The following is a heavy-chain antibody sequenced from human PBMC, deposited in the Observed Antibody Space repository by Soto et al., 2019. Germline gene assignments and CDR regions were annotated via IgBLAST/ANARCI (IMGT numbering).Heavy chain of an antibody. Sequence: ASVKVSCKASGYTFTGYYMHWVRQAPGQGLEWMGWINHNSGDTNYAQKFQGRVIMTRDTSISTAYMELSGLRSDDTAVYYCARGFYYDSGYWAAFDIWGQGTMVTVAS. CDR3: ARGFYYDSGYWAAFDI. D-gene: IGHD3-22*01. CDR2: INHNSGDT. V-gene: IGHV1-2*02. J-gene: IGHJ3*02. CDR1: GYTFTGYY.